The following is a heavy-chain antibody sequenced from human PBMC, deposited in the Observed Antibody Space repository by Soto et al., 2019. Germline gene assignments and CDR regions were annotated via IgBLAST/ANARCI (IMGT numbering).Heavy chain of an antibody. CDR1: ITNIYY. CDR2: IYHSGST. CDR3: GSPRGAYCSDTRWYVAPFHY. Sequence: SETLSLTCAVSITNIYYFGWIRQPPGKGLEWIGSIYHSGSTYYNPSLKSRVTISVEPSRNQFSLKLRSVTAADTAVYFCGSPRGAYCSDTRWYVAPFHYWGQGRMGTVYS. D-gene: IGHD2-2*01. J-gene: IGHJ4*02. V-gene: IGHV4-38-2*01.